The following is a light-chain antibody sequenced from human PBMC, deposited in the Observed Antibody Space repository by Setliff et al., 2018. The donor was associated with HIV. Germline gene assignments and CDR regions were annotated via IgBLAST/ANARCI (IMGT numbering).Light chain of an antibody. CDR2: EVS. Sequence: QSALTQPASVSGSPGQSITISCTGTSSDVGGYNFVSWYQHHPGKTPKLVIYEVSNRPSGVSNRFSGSKSGNTASLTISGLQAEDEADYFCSSYAGSNIYVFGTGTKVTVL. V-gene: IGLV2-14*01. CDR1: SSDVGGYNF. J-gene: IGLJ1*01. CDR3: SSYAGSNIYV.